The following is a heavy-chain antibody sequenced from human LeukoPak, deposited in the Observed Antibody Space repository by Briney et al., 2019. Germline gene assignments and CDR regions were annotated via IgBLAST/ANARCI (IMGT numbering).Heavy chain of an antibody. Sequence: ASVKVSCKASGGTFSSYAISWVRQAPGQGLEWMGGIIPIFGTANYAQKFQGRVTITADESTSTAYMEPSSLRSEDTAVYYCAREMVLYSSSFGWFDPWGQGTLVTVSS. CDR2: IIPIFGTA. CDR3: AREMVLYSSSFGWFDP. CDR1: GGTFSSYA. V-gene: IGHV1-69*13. J-gene: IGHJ5*02. D-gene: IGHD6-13*01.